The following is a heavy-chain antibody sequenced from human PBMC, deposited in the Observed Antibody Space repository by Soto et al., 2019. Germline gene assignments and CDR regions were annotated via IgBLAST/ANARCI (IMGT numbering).Heavy chain of an antibody. J-gene: IGHJ5*02. V-gene: IGHV3-33*01. CDR1: GFTFSSYG. CDR3: ARDTEAAWFDP. CDR2: IWYDGSNT. D-gene: IGHD6-25*01. Sequence: RGARLVSCAASGFTFSSYGMRWVRQAPGKGLEWVGVIWYDGSNTYYADSVNGRFTISRDNSKNTLYLQMNSLRAEDTAVYYRARDTEAAWFDPWGQGTMVTVSS.